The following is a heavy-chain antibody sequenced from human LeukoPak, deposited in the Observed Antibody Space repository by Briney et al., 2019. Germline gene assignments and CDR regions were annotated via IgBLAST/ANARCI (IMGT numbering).Heavy chain of an antibody. D-gene: IGHD3-22*01. CDR3: ARDSPVYDSSGYHDY. CDR2: IKQDGSEK. V-gene: IGHV3-7*01. CDR1: GFTFSSYW. Sequence: GGSLRLSCAASGFTFSSYWMSWVRQAPGKGLEWVANIKQDGSEKYYVDSVKGRFTISRDNAKNSLYLQMNSLRAEDTAVYYCARDSPVYDSSGYHDYWGQGTLVTVSS. J-gene: IGHJ4*02.